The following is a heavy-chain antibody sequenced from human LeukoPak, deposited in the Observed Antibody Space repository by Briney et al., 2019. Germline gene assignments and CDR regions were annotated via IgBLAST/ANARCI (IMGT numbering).Heavy chain of an antibody. CDR3: AKDEFEVGACSSGSCFASLPFFDY. CDR1: GFSFSNYA. CDR2: ISNDGGTT. Sequence: GSLRLSCAASGFSFSNYAMSWVRQAPEMGLEWVATISNDGGTTYYAESVKGRFTISRDNSKKTLDLHMSSLRAEDTALYYCAKDEFEVGACSSGSCFASLPFFDYWGQGTLVTVSS. D-gene: IGHD2-15*01. J-gene: IGHJ4*02. V-gene: IGHV3-23*01.